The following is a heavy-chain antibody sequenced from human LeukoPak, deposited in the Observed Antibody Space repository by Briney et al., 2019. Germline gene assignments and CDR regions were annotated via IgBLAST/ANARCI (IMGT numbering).Heavy chain of an antibody. J-gene: IGHJ6*02. CDR2: ISAYNGNT. V-gene: IGHV1-18*01. CDR3: ARDSYSGSYYDINYYGMDV. CDR1: GYTFTSYG. D-gene: IGHD1-26*01. Sequence: GASVKVSCKASGYTFTSYGIGWVRQAPGQGLEWMGWISAYNGNTNYAQKLQGRVTMTTDTSTSTAYMELRSLRSDDTAVYYCARDSYSGSYYDINYYGMDVWGQGTTVTVSS.